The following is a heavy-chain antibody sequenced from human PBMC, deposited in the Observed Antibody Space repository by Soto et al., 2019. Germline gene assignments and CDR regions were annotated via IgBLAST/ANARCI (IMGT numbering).Heavy chain of an antibody. V-gene: IGHV1-8*01. CDR3: ARDYSSGWAKRYNWCDR. CDR1: RYTLTISE. CDR2: MNPNSGNT. D-gene: IGHD6-19*01. J-gene: IGHJ5*02. Sequence: GASVKVCWKASRYTLTISEINWVRQDTVQGLEWMGWMNPNSGNTGYAQKFQGRVTRTRDTSISTAYMELSRLRSDETAVYDCARDYSSGWAKRYNWCDRWAQETLVTVSS.